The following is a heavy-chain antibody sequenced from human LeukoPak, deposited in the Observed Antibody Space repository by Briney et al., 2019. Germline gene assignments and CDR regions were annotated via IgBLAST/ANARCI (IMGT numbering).Heavy chain of an antibody. J-gene: IGHJ6*03. CDR1: GFTFSSYW. CDR2: IKQDGSEK. Sequence: WGSLTLSCATSGFTFSSYWMNWVRQAPGKGLEWVANIKQDGSEKHYVDSVKGRFTIYRDNAKNSLYLQMNSLRAEDTAVYYCARDAFSYYYYYMDVWGKGTTVTVSS. V-gene: IGHV3-7*01. CDR3: ARDAFSYYYYYMDV.